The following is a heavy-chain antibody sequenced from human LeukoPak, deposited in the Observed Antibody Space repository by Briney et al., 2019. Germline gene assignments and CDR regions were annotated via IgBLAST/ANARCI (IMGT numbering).Heavy chain of an antibody. Sequence: PGGSLRLSCAASGFTFSSYAMSWVRQAPGKGLEWVSAISGSGGSTYYADPVKGRFTISRDNSKNTLYLQMNSLRAEDTAVYYCAKGHYYDPDNWFDPWGQGTLVTVSS. D-gene: IGHD3-22*01. V-gene: IGHV3-23*01. CDR2: ISGSGGST. CDR1: GFTFSSYA. J-gene: IGHJ5*02. CDR3: AKGHYYDPDNWFDP.